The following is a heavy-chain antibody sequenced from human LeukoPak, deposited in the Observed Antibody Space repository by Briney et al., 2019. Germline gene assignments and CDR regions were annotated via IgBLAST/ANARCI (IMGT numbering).Heavy chain of an antibody. CDR1: GSTVTSYG. V-gene: IGHV1-18*01. D-gene: IGHD2-15*01. CDR2: ISAYNGNT. Sequence: ASVKVSFKASGSTVTSYGISWMRQAHGQGLEWMGWISAYNGNTNYAQKLQGRVTMTTDTSTSTAYMQLRSLRSDDTAVYYCSRDYCSGGSCYSGWFDPWGQGTLVTVSS. J-gene: IGHJ5*02. CDR3: SRDYCSGGSCYSGWFDP.